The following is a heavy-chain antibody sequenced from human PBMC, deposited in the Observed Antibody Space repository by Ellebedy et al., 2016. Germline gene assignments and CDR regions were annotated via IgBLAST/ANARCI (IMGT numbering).Heavy chain of an antibody. D-gene: IGHD3-9*01. CDR1: GFTFSTYA. V-gene: IGHV3-30-3*01. Sequence: GESLKISXAASGFTFSTYAIHWVRQAPGKGPEWVAGIPYDGSDQYYTDSVKGRFTISRDNSKNTLYLQMNSLRAEDTAVYYCAKDITLYDILTPGAFDIWGQGTMVTVSS. CDR3: AKDITLYDILTPGAFDI. J-gene: IGHJ3*02. CDR2: IPYDGSDQ.